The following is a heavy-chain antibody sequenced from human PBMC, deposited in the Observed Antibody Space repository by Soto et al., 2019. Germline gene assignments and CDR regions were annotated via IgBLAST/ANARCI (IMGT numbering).Heavy chain of an antibody. Sequence: ASVKVSCKVSGYTLTELSMHWVRQAPGKGLEWMGGFDPEDGETIYAQKFQGRVTMTEDTSTDTAYMELSSLRSEDTAVYYCARLWGWEWLRVHYYYYGMDVWGQGTTVTVSS. CDR3: ARLWGWEWLRVHYYYYGMDV. V-gene: IGHV1-24*01. CDR2: FDPEDGET. D-gene: IGHD5-12*01. CDR1: GYTLTELS. J-gene: IGHJ6*02.